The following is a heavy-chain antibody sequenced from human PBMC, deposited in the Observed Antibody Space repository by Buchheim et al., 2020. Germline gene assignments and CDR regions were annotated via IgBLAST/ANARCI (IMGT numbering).Heavy chain of an antibody. CDR3: ARGGLTGTTDPLWYYGMDV. Sequence: QVQLVQSGAEVKKPGASVKVSCKASGYTFTSYYMHWVRQAPGQGLEWMGIINPSGGSTSYAQKFQGRVTMTRDTSTSTVYLELSSLRSEDTAVYYCARGGLTGTTDPLWYYGMDVWGQGTT. D-gene: IGHD1-14*01. J-gene: IGHJ6*02. CDR2: INPSGGST. V-gene: IGHV1-46*03. CDR1: GYTFTSYY.